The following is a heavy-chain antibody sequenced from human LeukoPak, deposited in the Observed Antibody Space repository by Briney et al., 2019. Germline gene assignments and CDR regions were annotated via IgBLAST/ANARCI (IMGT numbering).Heavy chain of an antibody. J-gene: IGHJ4*02. D-gene: IGHD3-22*01. Sequence: GGSLTLSCAASGFTFSDYYMSWIRQAPGKGPEWVSYTSSSGSTIYYADSVKGRFTISRDNAKNSLYLQMNSLRAEDTAVYYCMRDLAIDSSGDYYWGQGTLVTVSS. CDR1: GFTFSDYY. V-gene: IGHV3-11*04. CDR2: TSSSGSTI. CDR3: MRDLAIDSSGDYY.